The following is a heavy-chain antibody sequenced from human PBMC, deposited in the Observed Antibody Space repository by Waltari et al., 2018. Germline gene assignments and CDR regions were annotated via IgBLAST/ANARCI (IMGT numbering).Heavy chain of an antibody. CDR1: GFTFSSYA. CDR3: ASGPYYDILTGYWGDI. J-gene: IGHJ3*02. V-gene: IGHV3-30*04. Sequence: QVQLVESGGGVVQPGRSLRLFCAASGFTFSSYAMHWVRQATGKGLEWVAVISYDESNKYYVDSVKGRFTISRDNSKNTLYLQMNSLRAEDTAVYYCASGPYYDILTGYWGDIWGRGTMVTVSS. D-gene: IGHD3-9*01. CDR2: ISYDESNK.